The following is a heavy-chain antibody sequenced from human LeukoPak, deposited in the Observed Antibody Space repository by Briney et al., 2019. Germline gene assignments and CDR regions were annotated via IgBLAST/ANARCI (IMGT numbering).Heavy chain of an antibody. D-gene: IGHD1-26*01. V-gene: IGHV3-7*04. Sequence: GGSLTLSCAASGFTFSTYWMSWVRQAPGRGLEWVAYINQDGRDKFYGDSVKGRFTISRDNDKNSVYLKMNSLRCEDTGVYYCARVMFSGSYSGVNYWGQGILVTVSS. CDR3: ARVMFSGSYSGVNY. CDR1: GFTFSTYW. CDR2: INQDGRDK. J-gene: IGHJ4*02.